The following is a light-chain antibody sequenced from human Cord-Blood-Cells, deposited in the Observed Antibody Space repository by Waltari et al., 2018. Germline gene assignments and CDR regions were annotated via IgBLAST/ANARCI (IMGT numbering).Light chain of an antibody. CDR1: SSDAGGYNL. CDR3: CSYAGSSTLV. CDR2: EGS. Sequence: QSALTQPASVSGSPGQSITISCTGTSSDAGGYNLVSWYQQPPGNAPKLMTYEGSKRPSGVSNRFSGSKSGNTASLTISGLQAEDEADYYCCSYAGSSTLVFGGGTKLTVL. V-gene: IGLV2-23*01. J-gene: IGLJ3*02.